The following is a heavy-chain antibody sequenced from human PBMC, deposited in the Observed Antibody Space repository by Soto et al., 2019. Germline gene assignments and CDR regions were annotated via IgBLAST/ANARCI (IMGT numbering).Heavy chain of an antibody. CDR1: GGSISNSY. V-gene: IGHV4-59*08. CDR3: ARPSKEWLANVAFDI. D-gene: IGHD6-19*01. CDR2: IFRTGST. Sequence: QVQLQESGPGLVKSSETLSLTCTVSGGSISNSYWSWIRQPPGKGLEWIGFIFRTGSTNYNPSVKSRVTMSVDTSKNQFSLNLRSVTAADTAVYYCARPSKEWLANVAFDIWGQGTMVTVSS. J-gene: IGHJ3*02.